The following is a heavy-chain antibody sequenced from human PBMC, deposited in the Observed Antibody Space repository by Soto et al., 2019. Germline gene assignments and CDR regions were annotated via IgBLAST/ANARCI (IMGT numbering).Heavy chain of an antibody. CDR2: ISYDGKEK. CDR3: AKDRDSYGSVYYFDY. J-gene: IGHJ4*02. CDR1: GFTFSTYG. Sequence: EGSLRLSCPFSGFTFSTYGIHGGPQAPGKGMEWVAVISYDGKEKYHADSVKGRFTISRDNSKNTLYLQMNSLRAEDTAVYYCAKDRDSYGSVYYFDYWGQGTLVTVSS. V-gene: IGHV3-30*18. D-gene: IGHD3-10*01.